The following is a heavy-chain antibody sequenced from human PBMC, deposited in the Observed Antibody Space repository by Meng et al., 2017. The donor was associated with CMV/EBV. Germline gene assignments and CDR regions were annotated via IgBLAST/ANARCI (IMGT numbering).Heavy chain of an antibody. D-gene: IGHD2-2*01. J-gene: IGHJ5*02. Sequence: ASVKVSCKASGYTFTGYYMHWVRQAPGQGLEWMGWINPNSGGTNYAQKFQGRVTMTRDTSISTAYMELSRLRSDDTAVYYCAREDIVVVPAATYNWFDPWGQGTRVTVSS. CDR2: INPNSGGT. V-gene: IGHV1-2*02. CDR1: GYTFTGYY. CDR3: AREDIVVVPAATYNWFDP.